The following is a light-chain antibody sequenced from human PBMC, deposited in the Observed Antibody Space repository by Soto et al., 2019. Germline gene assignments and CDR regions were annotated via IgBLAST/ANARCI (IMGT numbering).Light chain of an antibody. V-gene: IGKV1-33*01. CDR1: QDISNY. J-gene: IGKJ1*01. CDR3: QQSHSIPLT. Sequence: DIQLTQSPSSLSASVGDRVTITCQASQDISNYLNWYQQKPGKAPKLLIYDASNLETGVPSRFSGSGSGTDFTLTIRSLQPEDFATYYCQQSHSIPLTFGQGTKVDIK. CDR2: DAS.